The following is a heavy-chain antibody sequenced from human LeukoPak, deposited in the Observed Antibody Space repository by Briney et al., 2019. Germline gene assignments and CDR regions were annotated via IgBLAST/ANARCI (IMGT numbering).Heavy chain of an antibody. Sequence: GGSLRLSCAASGFTFSDYYMDWIRQAPGKGLEWVSSISSISTYTAYADSLRGRFTISRDNSNNSLYLQMDSLRVEDTAVYYCARDLAPRSFDYWGQGTLVTVSS. CDR1: GFTFSDYY. V-gene: IGHV3-11*06. J-gene: IGHJ4*02. D-gene: IGHD5-24*01. CDR2: ISSIST. CDR3: ARDLAPRSFDY.